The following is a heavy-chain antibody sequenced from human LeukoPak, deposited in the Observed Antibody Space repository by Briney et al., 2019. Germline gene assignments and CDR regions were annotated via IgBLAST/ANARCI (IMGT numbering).Heavy chain of an antibody. CDR2: FDPEDGET. V-gene: IGHV1-24*01. Sequence: ASVKVSXKVSGYTLTELSMHWVRQAPGKGLEWMGGFDPEDGETIYAQKFQGRVTMTEDTSTDTAYMELSRLRSEDTAVYYCATGGDSSGYYYGRNAFDIWGQGTMVTVSS. D-gene: IGHD3-22*01. CDR1: GYTLTELS. CDR3: ATGGDSSGYYYGRNAFDI. J-gene: IGHJ3*02.